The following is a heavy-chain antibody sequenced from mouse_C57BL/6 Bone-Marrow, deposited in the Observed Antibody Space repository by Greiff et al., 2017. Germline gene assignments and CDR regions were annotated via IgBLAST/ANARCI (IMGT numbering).Heavy chain of an antibody. CDR3: ARAGDYYGSSYGYYAKDY. D-gene: IGHD1-1*01. CDR1: GFTFSDYY. J-gene: IGHJ4*01. CDR2: INYDGSST. Sequence: DVKLVESEGGLVQPGSSMKLSCTASGFTFSDYYMAWVRQVPEKGLEWVANINYDGSSTYYLDSLKSRFIISRDNAKNILYLQMSSLKSEDTATYYSARAGDYYGSSYGYYAKDYWGQGTSVTVSS. V-gene: IGHV5-16*01.